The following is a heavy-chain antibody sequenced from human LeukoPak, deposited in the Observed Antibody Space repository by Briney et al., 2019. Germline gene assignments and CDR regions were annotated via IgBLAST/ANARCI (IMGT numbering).Heavy chain of an antibody. CDR1: GGTFSSYA. CDR3: ASLGDSSGTGTDY. CDR2: IIPILGIA. Sequence: SVKVSCKASGGTFSSYAISWVRQAPGQGLEWMGRIIPILGIANYAQKFQGRVTITADKSTSTAYMELSSLRSEDTAVYYCASLGDSSGTGTDYWGQGTLVTVSS. D-gene: IGHD3-22*01. V-gene: IGHV1-69*04. J-gene: IGHJ4*02.